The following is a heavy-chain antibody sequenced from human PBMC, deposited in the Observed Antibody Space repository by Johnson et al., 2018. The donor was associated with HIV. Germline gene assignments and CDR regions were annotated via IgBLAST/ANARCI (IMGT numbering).Heavy chain of an antibody. J-gene: IGHJ3*02. CDR3: ARRSHVRYSSGWYAHAFEI. CDR1: GFNFRDYD. Sequence: EVQLLESGGGLVQPGGSLRLSCAASGFNFRDYDMHWVRQATGKHLEWVSGIALAGATHYSDSVTGRFTISRDNAKNSLYLHMNTLRAEDTAVYYCARRSHVRYSSGWYAHAFEIWGQGTMVTVSS. CDR2: IALAGAT. D-gene: IGHD6-19*01. V-gene: IGHV3-13*01.